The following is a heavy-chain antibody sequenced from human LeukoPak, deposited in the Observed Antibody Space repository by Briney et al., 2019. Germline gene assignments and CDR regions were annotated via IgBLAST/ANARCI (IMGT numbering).Heavy chain of an antibody. CDR3: ARDIRPRVESFDY. D-gene: IGHD3-3*01. CDR2: TGPNNGVT. Sequence: GASVTVSCEASGYTFSDYDFNWVRQAPGQGLEWMGWTGPNNGVTNYAQKFQGKVTMTRDTSINTAYMEVSSLRSDDTAVYYCARDIRPRVESFDYWGQGTLVTVSS. CDR1: GYTFSDYD. V-gene: IGHV1-2*02. J-gene: IGHJ4*02.